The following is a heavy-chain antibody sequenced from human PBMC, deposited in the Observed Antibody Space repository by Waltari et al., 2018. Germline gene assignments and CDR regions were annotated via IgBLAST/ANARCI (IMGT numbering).Heavy chain of an antibody. V-gene: IGHV4-59*01. CDR2: IHYSGRT. J-gene: IGHJ5*02. CDR3: ARDYGSGSYYIRPLDT. D-gene: IGHD3-10*01. CDR1: GGSITGYH. Sequence: QVHLQESGPGLVKSSETLSLICSVSGGSITGYHWSWVRQPPGNGLEWIGDIHYSGRTNYNPSLKSRFTRSLETSKNHFSLTLTSVTAADTAVYYCARDYGSGSYYIRPLDTWGQGTLVTVPS.